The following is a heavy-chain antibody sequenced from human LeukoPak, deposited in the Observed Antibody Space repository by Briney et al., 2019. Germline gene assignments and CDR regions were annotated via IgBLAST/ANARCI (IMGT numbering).Heavy chain of an antibody. Sequence: GASVKVSCKASGYTFTSYHMHWVRQAPGQGLEWMGWISAYNGNTNYAQKLQGRVTMTTDTSTSTAYMELRSLRSDDTAVYYCARPHPNYGEYPWGQETLVTVSS. V-gene: IGHV1-18*04. J-gene: IGHJ5*02. CDR3: ARPHPNYGEYP. CDR2: ISAYNGNT. D-gene: IGHD4-17*01. CDR1: GYTFTSYH.